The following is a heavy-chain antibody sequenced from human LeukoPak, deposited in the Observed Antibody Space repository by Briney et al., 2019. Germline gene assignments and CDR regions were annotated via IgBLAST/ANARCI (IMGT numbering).Heavy chain of an antibody. J-gene: IGHJ5*02. D-gene: IGHD3-10*01. CDR2: IYYSGST. Sequence: PSETLSLTCTVSGGSISSGGYYWSWIRQHPGKGLEWIGYIYYSGSTYYNPSLKSRVTISVDTSKNQFSLKLSSVTAADTAVYYCAREVPLGVRGEYWFDPWGQGTLVTVSS. V-gene: IGHV4-30-4*08. CDR3: AREVPLGVRGEYWFDP. CDR1: GGSISSGGYY.